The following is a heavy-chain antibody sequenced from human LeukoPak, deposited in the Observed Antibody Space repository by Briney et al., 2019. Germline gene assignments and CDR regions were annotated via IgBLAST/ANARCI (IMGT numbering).Heavy chain of an antibody. Sequence: GGSLRLSCAASGFTFDDYGMSWVRQAPGKGLEWVSGINWNGGSTGYADSVKGRFTISRDNAKNSLYLQMNSLRAEDTAVYYCARDLGQYYDTSDNWFDPWGQGTLVTVSS. V-gene: IGHV3-20*04. J-gene: IGHJ5*02. CDR2: INWNGGST. CDR3: ARDLGQYYDTSDNWFDP. D-gene: IGHD3-22*01. CDR1: GFTFDDYG.